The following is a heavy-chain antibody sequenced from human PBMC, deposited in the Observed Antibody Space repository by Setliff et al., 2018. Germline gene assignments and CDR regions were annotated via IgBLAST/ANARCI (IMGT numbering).Heavy chain of an antibody. V-gene: IGHV3-30*03. Sequence: PGGSLRLSCGASGFIFSNFGMHWVRQAPGKGLEWVAAVSFDGRNKYYEDSVKGRFTISRDDSKNTLYLQMNSLRAEDTAVYYCARDHFAGSTIYYYGMDVWGQGTTVTVSS. CDR2: VSFDGRNK. CDR1: GFIFSNFG. J-gene: IGHJ6*02. CDR3: ARDHFAGSTIYYYGMDV. D-gene: IGHD1-7*01.